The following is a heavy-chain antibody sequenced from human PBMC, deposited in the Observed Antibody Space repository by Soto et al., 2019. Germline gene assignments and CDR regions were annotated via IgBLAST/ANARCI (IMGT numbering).Heavy chain of an antibody. V-gene: IGHV1-69*13. D-gene: IGHD3-22*01. CDR3: ARDSIPYYYDSSGYYYTLDV. J-gene: IGHJ6*02. Sequence: SVKVSCKASGGTFSSYAISWVRQAPGQGLEWMGGIIPIFGTANYAQKFQGRVTITADESTSTAYMELSSLRSEDTAVYYCARDSIPYYYDSSGYYYTLDVWGQGTTVTVS. CDR2: IIPIFGTA. CDR1: GGTFSSYA.